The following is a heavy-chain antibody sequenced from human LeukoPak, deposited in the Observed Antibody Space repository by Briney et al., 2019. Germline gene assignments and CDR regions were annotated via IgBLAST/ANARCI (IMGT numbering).Heavy chain of an antibody. Sequence: PSETLSLTCAVYGGSFSGYYWSWIRQPPGKGLEWIGEINHSGSTNYNPSLKSRVTISVDTSKNQFSLKLSSVTAADTAVYYCARVHSYYDILTGYSPPDAFDIWGQGTMVTVSS. D-gene: IGHD3-9*01. CDR1: GGSFSGYY. CDR3: ARVHSYYDILTGYSPPDAFDI. J-gene: IGHJ3*02. V-gene: IGHV4-34*01. CDR2: INHSGST.